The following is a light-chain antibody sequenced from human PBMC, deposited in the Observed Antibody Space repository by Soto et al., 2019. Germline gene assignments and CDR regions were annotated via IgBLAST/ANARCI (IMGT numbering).Light chain of an antibody. Sequence: EIVLTQSPVTLSLSPGERATLSCRASQSVNKYLVWYQQKAGRAPRLLIYDASSRATGIPARFSGSGSGTDFTLTISSLEPEDFAVYYCQQRGNWPLTFGGGTKVEI. J-gene: IGKJ4*01. CDR1: QSVNKY. CDR2: DAS. V-gene: IGKV3-11*01. CDR3: QQRGNWPLT.